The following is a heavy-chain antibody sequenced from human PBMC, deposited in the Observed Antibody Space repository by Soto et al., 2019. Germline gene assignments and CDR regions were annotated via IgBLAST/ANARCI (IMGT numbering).Heavy chain of an antibody. CDR2: INSGGRT. Sequence: EVQLLESGGGLVQPWGSLRLSCAASGFTFSSYTMNWVRQAPGKVLEWVSGINSGGRTYYADSVKGRFTISRDDSKNTLYLQIISLRAEDTAVYYCAKDLRPDGVWDFDYWGQGTLVTVSS. CDR3: AKDLRPDGVWDFDY. CDR1: GFTFSSYT. V-gene: IGHV3-23*01. J-gene: IGHJ4*02. D-gene: IGHD4-17*01.